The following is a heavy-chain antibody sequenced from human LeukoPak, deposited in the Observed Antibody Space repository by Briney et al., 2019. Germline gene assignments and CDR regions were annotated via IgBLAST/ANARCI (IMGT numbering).Heavy chain of an antibody. CDR1: GYTFTSYG. V-gene: IGHV1-2*02. J-gene: IGHJ5*02. D-gene: IGHD3-22*01. Sequence: GASVKVSCKASGYTFTSYGISWVRQAPGQGLEWMGWINPNSGGTNYAQKFQGRVTMTRDTSISTAYMELSRLRSDDTAVYYCAGDLNSGYYYRLFSWFDPWGQGTLVTVSS. CDR2: INPNSGGT. CDR3: AGDLNSGYYYRLFSWFDP.